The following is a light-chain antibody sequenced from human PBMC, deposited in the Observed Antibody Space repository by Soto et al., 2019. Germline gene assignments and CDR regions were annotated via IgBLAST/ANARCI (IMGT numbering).Light chain of an antibody. J-gene: IGLJ1*01. CDR1: SSSIGTNS. Sequence: QCVLTQPPSASGTPGQRVTISCSGSSSSIGTNSVYWYQQLPGTAPTLLIYRNNQRPSGVPARFSGSKSGTSASLAISGLRSEDEADYYCASWDDSLSGYVFGTGTKVTVL. CDR3: ASWDDSLSGYV. CDR2: RNN. V-gene: IGLV1-47*01.